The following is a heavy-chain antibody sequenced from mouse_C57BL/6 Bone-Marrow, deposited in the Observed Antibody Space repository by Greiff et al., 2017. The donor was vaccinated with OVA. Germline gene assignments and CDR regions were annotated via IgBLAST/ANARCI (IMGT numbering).Heavy chain of an antibody. Sequence: VKLMESGAELARPGASVKLSCKASGYTFTSYGISWVKQRTGQGLEWIGEIYPRSGNTYYNEKFKGKATLTADKSSSTAYMELRSLTSEDSAVYFGARWNYYGSPWFAYWGQGTLVTVSA. J-gene: IGHJ3*01. D-gene: IGHD1-1*01. V-gene: IGHV1-81*01. CDR2: IYPRSGNT. CDR3: ARWNYYGSPWFAY. CDR1: GYTFTSYG.